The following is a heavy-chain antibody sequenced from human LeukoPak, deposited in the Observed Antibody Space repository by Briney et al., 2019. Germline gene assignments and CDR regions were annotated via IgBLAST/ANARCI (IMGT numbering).Heavy chain of an antibody. CDR3: ARDLAAAGIGEFDS. Sequence: SVKVACKASGGSFRDYAISWVRRAPGQGLQWLGGIVPMFGTANYAQQLQGRVTITADESTTTVYMELNSLRSEDTAVYYCARDLAAAGIGEFDSWGQGTLVTVSS. V-gene: IGHV1-69*13. CDR2: IVPMFGTA. J-gene: IGHJ4*02. CDR1: GGSFRDYA. D-gene: IGHD6-13*01.